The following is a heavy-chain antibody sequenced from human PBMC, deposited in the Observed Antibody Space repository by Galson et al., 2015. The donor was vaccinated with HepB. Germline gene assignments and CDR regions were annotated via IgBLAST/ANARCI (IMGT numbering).Heavy chain of an antibody. V-gene: IGHV1-8*01. CDR2: MNPNSGNT. Sequence: SVKVSCKASGYTFTSYDINWVRQATGQGLEWMGWMNPNSGNTGYAQKFQGRVTMTRNTSISTACMELSSLRSEDTAVYYCARAKFPLYCSSTSCSFDYWGQGTLVTVSS. CDR1: GYTFTSYD. D-gene: IGHD2-2*01. CDR3: ARAKFPLYCSSTSCSFDY. J-gene: IGHJ4*02.